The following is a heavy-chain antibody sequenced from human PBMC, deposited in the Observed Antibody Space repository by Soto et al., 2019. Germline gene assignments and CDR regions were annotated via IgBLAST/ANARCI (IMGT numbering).Heavy chain of an antibody. CDR2: MKQDGSEK. D-gene: IGHD3-16*01. CDR3: ARDDGGPYFYYGMDV. Sequence: EVQLVESGGALVQPGGSLRLSCAASGFTFSEYWMSWVRQAPGKGLQWVANMKQDGSEKYYVDSVKGRFTISRDNAKNSLFLQMNSLRAEDTAVYYCARDDGGPYFYYGMDVWGDGTTVTVSS. CDR1: GFTFSEYW. V-gene: IGHV3-7*05. J-gene: IGHJ6*04.